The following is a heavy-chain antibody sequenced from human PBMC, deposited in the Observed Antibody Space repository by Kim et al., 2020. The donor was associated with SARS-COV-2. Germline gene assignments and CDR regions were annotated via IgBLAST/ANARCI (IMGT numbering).Heavy chain of an antibody. CDR3: ARGADGAGYYDYVWGTHRPKYYFDY. CDR2: INTNTGNP. J-gene: IGHJ4*02. V-gene: IGHV7-4-1*02. Sequence: ASVKVSCKASGYTFTSYAMNWVRQAPGQGLEWMGWINTNTGNPTYAQGFTGRFVFSLDTSVSTAYLQISSLKAEDTAVYYCARGADGAGYYDYVWGTHRPKYYFDYWGQGTLVTVSS. D-gene: IGHD3-16*01. CDR1: GYTFTSYA.